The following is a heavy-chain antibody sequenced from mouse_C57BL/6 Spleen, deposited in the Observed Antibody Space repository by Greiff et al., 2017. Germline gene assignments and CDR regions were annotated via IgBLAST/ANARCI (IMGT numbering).Heavy chain of an antibody. Sequence: VKLQESGPELVKPGASVKISCKASGYAFSSSWMNWVKQRPGKGLEWIGRIYPGDGDTNYNGKFKGKATLTADKSSSTAYMQLSSLTSEDSAVYFCARLEGFDYWGQGTTLTVSS. V-gene: IGHV1-82*01. CDR2: IYPGDGDT. CDR1: GYAFSSSW. J-gene: IGHJ2*01. CDR3: ARLEGFDY.